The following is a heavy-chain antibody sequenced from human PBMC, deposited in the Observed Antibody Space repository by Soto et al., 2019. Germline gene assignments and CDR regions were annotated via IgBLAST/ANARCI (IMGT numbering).Heavy chain of an antibody. CDR2: MNPNSGNT. Sequence: GASVKVSCKXSGYTFTSYDINWVRQATGQGLEWMGWMNPNSGNTGYAQKFQGRVTMTRNTSISTAYMELSSLRSEDTAVYYCAVLWFGEPYYYYGMDVWGQGTTVTVSS. D-gene: IGHD3-10*01. V-gene: IGHV1-8*01. CDR1: GYTFTSYD. J-gene: IGHJ6*02. CDR3: AVLWFGEPYYYYGMDV.